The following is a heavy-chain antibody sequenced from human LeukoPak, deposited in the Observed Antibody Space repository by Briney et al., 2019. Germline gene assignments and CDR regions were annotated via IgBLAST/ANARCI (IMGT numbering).Heavy chain of an antibody. Sequence: GESLKISCKGSGYSFTSYWIAWVRQMPGEGLARMGIVRPSDSDTRYSPSFQGQVTISADKSINTAYLQWSSLKASDTAMYYCARHRYSSSWTDFDSWGQGTLVTVSS. CDR2: VRPSDSDT. V-gene: IGHV5-51*01. CDR3: ARHRYSSSWTDFDS. D-gene: IGHD6-13*01. CDR1: GYSFTSYW. J-gene: IGHJ4*02.